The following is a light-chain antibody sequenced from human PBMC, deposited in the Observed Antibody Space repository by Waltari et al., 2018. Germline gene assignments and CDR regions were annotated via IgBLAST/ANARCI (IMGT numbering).Light chain of an antibody. CDR1: QSFSRA. CDR3: QHYVRLPVT. Sequence: EIVLTHSPGHLSLSPGERATLSCRASQSFSRALAWYQQKPGQAPRLLIYDASTRAIGIPDRFSGGGSGTDFSLTISRLEPEDFVVYYCQHYVRLPVTFGQGTTVEIK. V-gene: IGKV3-20*01. CDR2: DAS. J-gene: IGKJ1*01.